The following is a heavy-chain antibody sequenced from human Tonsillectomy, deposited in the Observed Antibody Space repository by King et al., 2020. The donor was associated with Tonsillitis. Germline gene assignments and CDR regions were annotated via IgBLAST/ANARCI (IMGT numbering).Heavy chain of an antibody. D-gene: IGHD3-10*02. CDR1: GYRFTSYW. V-gene: IGHV5-51*01. CDR2: IYPGDSDT. Sequence: VQLVESGAEVKKPGESLKISCKGSGYRFTSYWIGWVRQMPGKGLEWVGIIYPGDSDTRYSPSFQGQVTISADKSFSTASLPWSSLRASDTAIYYCARRGATRMYGGMDVWGQGTTVTVSS. J-gene: IGHJ6*02. CDR3: ARRGATRMYGGMDV.